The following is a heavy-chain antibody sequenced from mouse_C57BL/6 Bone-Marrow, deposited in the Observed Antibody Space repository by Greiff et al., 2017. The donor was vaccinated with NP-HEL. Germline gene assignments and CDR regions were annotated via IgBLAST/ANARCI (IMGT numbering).Heavy chain of an antibody. CDR3: ARDYYCRACFDY. V-gene: IGHV5-4*01. CDR2: ISDGGSYT. CDR1: GFTFSSYA. D-gene: IGHD1-1*01. J-gene: IGHJ3*01. Sequence: EVQLVESGGGLVKPGGSLKLSCAASGFTFSSYAMSWVRQPPEKRLEWVATISDGGSYTYYPDNVKGRFTISRDTAKNNLYLQMSDLKSEDTALYYCARDYYCRACFDYCGQGTLVTVSA.